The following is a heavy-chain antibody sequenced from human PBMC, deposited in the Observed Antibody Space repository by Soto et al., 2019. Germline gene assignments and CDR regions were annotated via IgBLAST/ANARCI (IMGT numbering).Heavy chain of an antibody. J-gene: IGHJ5*02. V-gene: IGHV4-59*01. CDR1: GGSISSYH. D-gene: IGHD1-26*01. CDR2: VFYTGST. CDR3: ARSYSGTFYGYDT. Sequence: WETLSLTCTVSGGSISSYHWSWIRQSPGKGLEWIGYVFYTGSTKYNPALKRRVTISVDTSKNQFSLKLSSVSAADTGLYYCARSYSGTFYGYDTWGQGILVTVSS.